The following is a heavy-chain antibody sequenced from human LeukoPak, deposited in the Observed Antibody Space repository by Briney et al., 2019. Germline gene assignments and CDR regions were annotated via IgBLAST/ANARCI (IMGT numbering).Heavy chain of an antibody. D-gene: IGHD6-19*01. CDR2: INTDGTVT. Sequence: PTGGSLRLSCAASGFTFSKYWMLWVRQALGKGLESVSRINTDGTVTTYADSVKGRFTVSRDNADNTMFLQMNSVRDEDTAVYYCATKQWLAPPPDSWGQGTPVTVSS. CDR3: ATKQWLAPPPDS. J-gene: IGHJ4*02. V-gene: IGHV3-74*01. CDR1: GFTFSKYW.